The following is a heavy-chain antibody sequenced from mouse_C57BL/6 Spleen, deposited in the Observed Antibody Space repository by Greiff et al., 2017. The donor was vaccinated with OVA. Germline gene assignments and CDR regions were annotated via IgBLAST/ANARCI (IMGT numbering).Heavy chain of an antibody. J-gene: IGHJ2*01. Sequence: VQLKESGPGLVKPSQSLSLSCSVTGYSFTSGYYWNWIRQFPGNKLEWMGYIRYDGSNNYNQSLKNRITITRDTSKNQFFLKLNSVTTEYTATYYCARDRGPYDYDAYFDYWGQGTTLTVSS. CDR1: GYSFTSGYY. CDR3: ARDRGPYDYDAYFDY. D-gene: IGHD2-4*01. V-gene: IGHV3-6*01. CDR2: IRYDGSN.